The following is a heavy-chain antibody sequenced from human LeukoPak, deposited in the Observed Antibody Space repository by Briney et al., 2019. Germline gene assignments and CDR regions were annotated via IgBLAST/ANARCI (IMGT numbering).Heavy chain of an antibody. D-gene: IGHD3-22*01. CDR2: IYTSGST. CDR1: GGSISSYY. J-gene: IGHJ5*02. Sequence: SETLSLTCTVSGGSISSYYWSWIRQPAGKGLEWIGRIYTSGSTNYNSSLKSRVTMSVDTSKNQFSLKLSSVTAADTAVYYCARDTYYYDSSGYYTFMNWFDPWGQGTLVTVSS. CDR3: ARDTYYYDSSGYYTFMNWFDP. V-gene: IGHV4-4*07.